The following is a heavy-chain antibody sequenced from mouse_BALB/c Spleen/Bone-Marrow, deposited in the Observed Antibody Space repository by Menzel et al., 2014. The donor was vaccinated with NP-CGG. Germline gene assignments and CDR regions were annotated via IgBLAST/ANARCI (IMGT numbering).Heavy chain of an antibody. J-gene: IGHJ3*01. V-gene: IGHV1S81*02. Sequence: VQLQQSGAELVKSGASVKLSCKASGYTFTSYYMYWVKQRPGQGLEWIGEINHSNGYTNFNEKFKSKATLTVDKSSSTAYMQLSSLTSEDSAVYYCTREGAYWGQGTLVTVSA. CDR3: TREGAY. CDR1: GYTFTSYY. CDR2: INHSNGYT.